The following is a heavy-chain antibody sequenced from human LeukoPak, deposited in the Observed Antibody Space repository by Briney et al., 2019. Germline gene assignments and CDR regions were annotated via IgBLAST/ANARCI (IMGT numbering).Heavy chain of an antibody. CDR1: GYSFTGYF. J-gene: IGHJ4*02. CDR3: ARSGSTGYSLDY. D-gene: IGHD3-22*01. V-gene: IGHV1-2*02. CDR2: IDPNSGDT. Sequence: SVTVSCKASGYSFTGYFIHWVRQAAGQGLEWMGCIDPNSGDTKYAQKFQGRVSMPRDTSTRTAYMELSRLRSDDTAVYFCARSGSTGYSLDYWGQGTLVTVSS.